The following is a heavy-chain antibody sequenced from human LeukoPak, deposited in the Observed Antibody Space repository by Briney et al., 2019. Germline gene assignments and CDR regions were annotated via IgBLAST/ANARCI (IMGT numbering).Heavy chain of an antibody. CDR1: GYTFTSYG. CDR2: ISTYNGNT. D-gene: IGHD4-11*01. Sequence: ASVKVSCKASGYTFTSYGISWVRQAPGQGLEWMGWISTYNGNTNYAQKLQGRLTMTTDTSTTTAYMELRSLTSDDTAVYYCARDPTTQTFDYWGQGTLVTVSS. J-gene: IGHJ4*02. CDR3: ARDPTTQTFDY. V-gene: IGHV1-18*01.